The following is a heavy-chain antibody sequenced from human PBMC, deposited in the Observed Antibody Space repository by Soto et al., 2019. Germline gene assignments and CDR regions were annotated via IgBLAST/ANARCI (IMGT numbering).Heavy chain of an antibody. CDR2: ISAYNGNT. CDR3: ARTPLRYYYHGMDV. CDR1: GYTFTSYG. Sequence: QVQLVQSGAEVKKPGASVKVSCKASGYTFTSYGISWVRQAPGQGLEGMGWISAYNGNTSYAQKLQGKVTMTTDTSTSTDYMELRSLISDDTAVYYCARTPLRYYYHGMDVWGQGTTVTVSS. J-gene: IGHJ6*02. V-gene: IGHV1-18*04.